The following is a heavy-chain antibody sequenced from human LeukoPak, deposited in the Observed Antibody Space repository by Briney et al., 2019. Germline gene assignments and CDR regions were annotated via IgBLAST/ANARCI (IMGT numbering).Heavy chain of an antibody. D-gene: IGHD5-18*01. CDR2: INSDGSST. V-gene: IGHV3-74*01. Sequence: GGSLRLSCAASGFTFSSYWMHWVRQAPGKGLVWVSRINSDGSSTSYADSAKGRFTISRDNAKNTLYLQMNSLRAEDTAVYYCARLYSYGGAFFDYWGQGTLVTVSS. CDR1: GFTFSSYW. CDR3: ARLYSYGGAFFDY. J-gene: IGHJ4*02.